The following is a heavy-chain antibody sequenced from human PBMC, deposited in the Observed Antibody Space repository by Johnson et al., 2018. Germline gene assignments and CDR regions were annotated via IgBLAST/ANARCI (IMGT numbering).Heavy chain of an antibody. V-gene: IGHV3-30*03. D-gene: IGHD3-3*01. CDR3: AREPYYDFWSANYYYYMDV. CDR2: ISNDGSNK. J-gene: IGHJ6*03. CDR1: GFTFSSYG. Sequence: QVQLLESGGGVVQPGRSLRLSCAASGFTFSSYGMHWVRQAPGKGLEWVAVISNDGSNKYYADSVKGRFTISRDNSKNTLYLQMNSLRAEDTAVYYCAREPYYDFWSANYYYYMDVWGKGTTVTVSS.